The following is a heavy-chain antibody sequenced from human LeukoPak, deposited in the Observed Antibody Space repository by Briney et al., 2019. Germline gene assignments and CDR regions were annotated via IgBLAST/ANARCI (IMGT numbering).Heavy chain of an antibody. CDR1: GFTFSSYA. D-gene: IGHD1-26*01. V-gene: IGHV3-23*01. CDR3: AKDPMGWELTKIDY. CDR2: ISGSDGST. Sequence: GGSLRLSCAASGFTFSSYAMSWVRQAPGKGLEWVSAISGSDGSTYYADSVKGRFTISRDNSKNTLYLQMNSLRAEDTAVYYCAKDPMGWELTKIDYWGQGTLVTVSS. J-gene: IGHJ4*02.